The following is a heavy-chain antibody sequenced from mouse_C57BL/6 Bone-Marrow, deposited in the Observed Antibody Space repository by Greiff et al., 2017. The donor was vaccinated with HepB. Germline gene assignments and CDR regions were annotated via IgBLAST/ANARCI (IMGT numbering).Heavy chain of an antibody. Sequence: DVQLQESGPGLVKPSQSLSLTCSVTGYSITSGYYWNWIRQFPGNKLEWMGYISYDGSNNYNPSLKNRISITRDTSKNQFFLKLNSVTTEDTATYYCARDEAGTVAYWGQGTLVTVSA. D-gene: IGHD4-1*01. CDR2: ISYDGSN. CDR3: ARDEAGTVAY. V-gene: IGHV3-6*01. J-gene: IGHJ3*01. CDR1: GYSITSGYY.